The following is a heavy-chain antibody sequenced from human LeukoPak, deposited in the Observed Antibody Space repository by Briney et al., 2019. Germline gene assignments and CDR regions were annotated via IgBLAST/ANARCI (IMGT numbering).Heavy chain of an antibody. Sequence: ASVKVSCKASGYTFTGHYMHWVRQAPGQGLEWVGWINPNSGGTNYAQKFQGRVTMTRDTSISTAYMELSRLRSDDTAVYYCTRAGLLIGYDYWGQGTLVAVSS. CDR2: INPNSGGT. CDR1: GYTFTGHY. J-gene: IGHJ4*02. V-gene: IGHV1-2*02. D-gene: IGHD3-9*01. CDR3: TRAGLLIGYDY.